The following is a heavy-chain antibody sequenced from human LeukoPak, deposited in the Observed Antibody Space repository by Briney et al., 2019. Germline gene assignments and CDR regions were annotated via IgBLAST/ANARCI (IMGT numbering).Heavy chain of an antibody. J-gene: IGHJ6*03. CDR2: IYYSGST. V-gene: IGHV4-39*07. CDR1: GGSISSSSYY. Sequence: SETLSLTCTVSGGSISSSSYYWGWIRQPPGKGLEWIGSIYYSGSTYYNPSLKSRVTISVDTSKNQFSLKLSSVTAADTAVYYCARVDSGYDWGSYYYYYMDVWGKGTTVTVSS. D-gene: IGHD5-12*01. CDR3: ARVDSGYDWGSYYYYYMDV.